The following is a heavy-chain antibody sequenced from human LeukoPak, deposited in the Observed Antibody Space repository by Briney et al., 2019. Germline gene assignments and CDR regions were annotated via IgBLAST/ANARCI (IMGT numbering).Heavy chain of an antibody. CDR1: GFTFSTYW. J-gene: IGHJ4*02. CDR2: INEDGSIT. D-gene: IGHD1-26*01. V-gene: IGHV3-74*01. CDR3: GRDLGGRSGY. Sequence: GGSLRLSCAVSGFTFSTYWMHWVRQVPGEGLVWVSRINEDGSITNYADSVKGRFSISRDNAKNTLYLQMNSLRAEDTAVYYCGRDLGGRSGYWGQGTLVTVSS.